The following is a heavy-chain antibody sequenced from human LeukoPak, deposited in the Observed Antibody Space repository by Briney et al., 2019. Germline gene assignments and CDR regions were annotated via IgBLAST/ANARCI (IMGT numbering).Heavy chain of an antibody. D-gene: IGHD1/OR15-1a*01. J-gene: IGHJ3*02. Sequence: PGRSLRLSCVASGFSISTYAMHWVRQAPGKGLEWVAIIWYDGSNENYADPVKGRSTISRDNSKNTLYLQMNSLRVEDTAVYYCARNRYAADVFDIWGQGTMVTVSS. CDR2: IWYDGSNE. CDR3: ARNRYAADVFDI. V-gene: IGHV3-33*01. CDR1: GFSISTYA.